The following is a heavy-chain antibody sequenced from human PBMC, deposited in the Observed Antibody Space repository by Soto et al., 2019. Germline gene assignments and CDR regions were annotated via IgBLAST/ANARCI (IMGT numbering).Heavy chain of an antibody. Sequence: SETLSLTCAVYGGSFSGYYWSWIRQPPGKGLEWIGEINHSGSTNYNPSLKSRVTISVDTSKNQFSLKLSSVTAADTAVYYCARAFRGYDFWSGIRGHYFDYWGQGTLVTVSS. D-gene: IGHD3-3*01. J-gene: IGHJ4*02. CDR3: ARAFRGYDFWSGIRGHYFDY. V-gene: IGHV4-34*01. CDR1: GGSFSGYY. CDR2: INHSGST.